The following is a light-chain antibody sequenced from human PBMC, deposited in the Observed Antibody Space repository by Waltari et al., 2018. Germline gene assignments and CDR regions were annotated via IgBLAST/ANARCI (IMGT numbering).Light chain of an antibody. CDR1: QSFTTTS. CDR2: DAS. Sequence: EIVLTQSPGTLSLSPGERGTLSCRASQSFTTTSLAWYHLKPGQTPRLLIYDASNRAPGIPARFSGSGSGTDFTLSISRVESEDFAVYHCQQYDTSPYTFGQGTKLEIK. CDR3: QQYDTSPYT. J-gene: IGKJ2*01. V-gene: IGKV3-20*01.